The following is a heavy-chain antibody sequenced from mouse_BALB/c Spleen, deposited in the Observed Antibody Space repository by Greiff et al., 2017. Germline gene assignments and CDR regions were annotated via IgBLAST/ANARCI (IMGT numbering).Heavy chain of an antibody. Sequence: VQLVESGPGLVAPSQSLSITCTVSGFSLTSYGVHWVRQPPGKGLEWLGVIWAGGSTNYNSALMSRLSISKDNSKSQVFLKMNSLQTDDTAMYYCARGDGNYWFAYWGQGTLVTVSA. V-gene: IGHV2-9*02. CDR3: ARGDGNYWFAY. CDR2: IWAGGST. CDR1: GFSLTSYG. J-gene: IGHJ3*01. D-gene: IGHD2-1*01.